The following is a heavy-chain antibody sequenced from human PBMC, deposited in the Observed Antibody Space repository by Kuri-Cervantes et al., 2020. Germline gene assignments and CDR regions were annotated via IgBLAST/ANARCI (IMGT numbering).Heavy chain of an antibody. Sequence: SVKVSCKASGYTFTNFGVSWVRQAPGQGPEWMGGIVPILAAASYAQKFQGRVTITADIPTNTVYMELGSLRSEDTAIYYCASPPEYSSGWYSVDVWGKGTTVTVSS. D-gene: IGHD6-19*01. CDR2: IVPILAAA. V-gene: IGHV1-69*10. J-gene: IGHJ6*04. CDR1: GYTFTNFG. CDR3: ASPPEYSSGWYSVDV.